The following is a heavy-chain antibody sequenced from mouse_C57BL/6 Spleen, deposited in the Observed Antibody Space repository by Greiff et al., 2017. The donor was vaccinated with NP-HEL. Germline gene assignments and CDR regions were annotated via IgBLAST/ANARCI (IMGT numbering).Heavy chain of an antibody. D-gene: IGHD1-1*01. CDR3: ARGGDYGSPFAY. CDR2: IYPGDGDT. CDR1: GYAFSSSW. J-gene: IGHJ3*01. Sequence: QVQLKQSGPELVKPGASVKISCKASGYAFSSSWMNWVKQRPGKGLEWIGRIYPGDGDTNYNGKFKGKATLTADKSSSTAYMQLSSLTSEDSAVYFCARGGDYGSPFAYWGQGTLVTVSA. V-gene: IGHV1-82*01.